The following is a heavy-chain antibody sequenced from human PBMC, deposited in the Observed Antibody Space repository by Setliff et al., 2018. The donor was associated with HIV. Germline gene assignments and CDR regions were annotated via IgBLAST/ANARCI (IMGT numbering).Heavy chain of an antibody. Sequence: PGGSLRLSCAASGFTVSSNYMSWVRQAPGKGLEWVSILYSGGSTYYADSVKGRFTISRDSSKNTLYLQMNSLRSEDTAVYYCARVDCSGTSCYRDSYYYMDVWGKGTTVTVSS. CDR1: GFTVSSNY. CDR3: ARVDCSGTSCYRDSYYYMDV. V-gene: IGHV3-66*02. CDR2: LYSGGST. D-gene: IGHD2-2*01. J-gene: IGHJ6*03.